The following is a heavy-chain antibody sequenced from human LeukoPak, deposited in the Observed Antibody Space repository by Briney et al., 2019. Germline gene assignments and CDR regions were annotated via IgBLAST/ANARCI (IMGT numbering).Heavy chain of an antibody. CDR2: IYYSGST. D-gene: IGHD5-12*01. CDR3: ARAGYSGSDFSV. Sequence: SETLSLTCTISGDFITAYYWSWIRQAPGKGLEWIGYIYYSGSTNYNPSLKSRVTISVDTSKNQFSLKLSSVTATDTAVYYCARAGYSGSDFSVWGKGSTVTVSS. CDR1: GDFITAYY. J-gene: IGHJ6*04. V-gene: IGHV4-59*01.